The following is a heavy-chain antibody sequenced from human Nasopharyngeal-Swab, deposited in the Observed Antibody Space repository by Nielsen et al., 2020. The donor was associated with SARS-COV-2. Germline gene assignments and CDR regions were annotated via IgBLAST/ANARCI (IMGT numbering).Heavy chain of an antibody. V-gene: IGHV3-30*04. J-gene: IGHJ4*02. Sequence: GESLKISCAASGFTFSSYAMHWVRQAPGQGLEWVSVISYDGRNKHYADSVKGRCTISRDTSKNTLYLQMNSLRTEDTAVYYCARDLPGYSDGYDNFDSWGQGTLVTVSS. CDR2: ISYDGRNK. CDR1: GFTFSSYA. D-gene: IGHD5-18*01. CDR3: ARDLPGYSDGYDNFDS.